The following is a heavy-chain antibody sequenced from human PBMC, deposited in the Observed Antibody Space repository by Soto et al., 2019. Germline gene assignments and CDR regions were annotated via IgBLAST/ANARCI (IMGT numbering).Heavy chain of an antibody. D-gene: IGHD1-7*01. CDR1: GYTFTSSG. CDR2: ISANNGNT. J-gene: IGHJ4*02. V-gene: IGHV1-18*04. CDR3: ARCGNWNYASDS. Sequence: QVQLVQSGPEVKKPGASVKVSCKTSGYTFTSSGISWVRQAPGQGLEWMVWISANNGNTNYAQIVQGRATMTTDTSTSTAYMELRSLRTDDTAVYYCARCGNWNYASDSWGQGTLVTVAS.